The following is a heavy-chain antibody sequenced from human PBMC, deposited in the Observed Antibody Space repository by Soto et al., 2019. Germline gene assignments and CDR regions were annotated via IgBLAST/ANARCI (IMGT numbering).Heavy chain of an antibody. Sequence: ASVKVSCKVSGYTRTELSMHWVRQAPGKGLEWMGGFDAEDGETIYAQKFQGRVTMTKDTSTSTAYMELSSLRSEDTAVYYCARADVLRYFDQDAFDIWGQGTMVTVS. V-gene: IGHV1-24*01. D-gene: IGHD3-9*01. CDR2: FDAEDGET. J-gene: IGHJ3*02. CDR3: ARADVLRYFDQDAFDI. CDR1: GYTRTELS.